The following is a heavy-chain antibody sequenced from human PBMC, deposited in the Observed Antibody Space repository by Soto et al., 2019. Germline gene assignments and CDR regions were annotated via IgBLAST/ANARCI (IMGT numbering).Heavy chain of an antibody. Sequence: EIQLVESGGGLVKPGESLRLSCAASGFTFSDYIMNWVRQAPGKGLEWLSSISSSSSYIFYADSVKGRFTISRDNAKNSLFLHMNSLRADGTAVYYCVSPREYCSSTNCYVAFDIWGQGTMVTVSP. V-gene: IGHV3-21*01. CDR1: GFTFSDYI. J-gene: IGHJ3*02. CDR2: ISSSSSYI. CDR3: VSPREYCSSTNCYVAFDI. D-gene: IGHD2-2*01.